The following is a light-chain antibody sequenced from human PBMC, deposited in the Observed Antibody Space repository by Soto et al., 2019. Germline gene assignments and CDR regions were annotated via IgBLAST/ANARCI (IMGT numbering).Light chain of an antibody. CDR2: DAS. J-gene: IGKJ5*01. V-gene: IGKV3-11*01. CDR1: QSVSSY. Sequence: EIVLTQSPATLSLSPGERATLSCRASQSVSSYLAWYQQKPGQAPRLLIYDASNRATGIPARFSGSGSGTDFTLTSSSLEPEDFAVYDCQQRSNWPSITFGQGTRLEIK. CDR3: QQRSNWPSIT.